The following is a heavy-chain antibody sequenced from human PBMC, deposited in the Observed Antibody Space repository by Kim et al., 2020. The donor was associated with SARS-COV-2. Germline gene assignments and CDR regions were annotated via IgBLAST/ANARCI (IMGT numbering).Heavy chain of an antibody. J-gene: IGHJ4*02. V-gene: IGHV4-34*01. Sequence: ETLSLTCAVYGGSFSGYYWSWIRQPPGKGLEWIGEINHSGSTNYNPSLKSRVTISVDTSKNQFSLKLSSVTAADTAVYYCARGQLGYSSSWYQNYFDYWGQGTLVNVSS. D-gene: IGHD6-13*01. CDR2: INHSGST. CDR3: ARGQLGYSSSWYQNYFDY. CDR1: GGSFSGYY.